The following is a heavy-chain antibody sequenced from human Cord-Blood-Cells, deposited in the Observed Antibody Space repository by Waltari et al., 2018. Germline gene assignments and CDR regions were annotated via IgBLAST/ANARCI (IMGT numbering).Heavy chain of an antibody. CDR2: ISAYNGNT. V-gene: IGHV1-18*01. Sequence: QVQLVQSGAEVKKPGASVKVSCTASGYTFTSYGISWVRQPPGQGLEWMGWISAYNGNTNYAQKLQGRVTMTTDTSTSTAYMELRSLRSDDTAVYYCARHPRSPWYYYYGMDVWGQGTTVTVSS. J-gene: IGHJ6*02. CDR3: ARHPRSPWYYYYGMDV. CDR1: GYTFTSYG.